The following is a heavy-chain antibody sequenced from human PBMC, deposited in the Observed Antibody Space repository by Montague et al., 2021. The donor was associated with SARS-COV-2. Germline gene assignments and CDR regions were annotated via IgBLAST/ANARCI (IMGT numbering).Heavy chain of an antibody. Sequence: SETLSLTCTVSGGSISSSTYYWGWIRQPPGKGLEWIGGIYYSGSTYYNPSLKSRVTISVDTSKNQSSLKLSSVTAADTAVYYCARHGWGWLRLLRPFDYWGQGTLVTVSS. CDR2: IYYSGST. J-gene: IGHJ4*02. D-gene: IGHD5-12*01. V-gene: IGHV4-39*01. CDR3: ARHGWGWLRLLRPFDY. CDR1: GGSISSSTYY.